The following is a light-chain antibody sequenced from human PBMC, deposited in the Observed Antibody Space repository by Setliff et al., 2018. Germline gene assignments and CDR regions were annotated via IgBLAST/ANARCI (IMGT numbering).Light chain of an antibody. CDR1: SSDVGGYNY. CDR3: CSYAGSYTSLYV. V-gene: IGLV2-11*01. J-gene: IGLJ1*01. CDR2: DVS. Sequence: SALTQPRSVSGSPGQSVTISCTGTSSDVGGYNYVSWYQQHPGKAPKLMIYDVSKRPSGVPDRFSGSKSGNTASLTISGLQAEDEADYYCCSYAGSYTSLYVFGTGTKV.